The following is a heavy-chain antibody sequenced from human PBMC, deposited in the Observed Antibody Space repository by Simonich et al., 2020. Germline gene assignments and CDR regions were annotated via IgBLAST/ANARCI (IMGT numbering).Heavy chain of an antibody. CDR2: IYHIGAT. CDR1: GYSISSGYY. D-gene: IGHD6-13*01. CDR3: ARVVGLAAAAADGAFDI. V-gene: IGHV4-38-2*01. Sequence: QVQLQESGPGLVKPSETLSLTCAVSGYSISSGYYWGWIRQPPGNGLEWIGSIYHIGATNYNPSHTGRVTISVDTSKNQFSLRLSSVTAADTAVYYCARVVGLAAAAADGAFDIWGQGTMVTVSS. J-gene: IGHJ3*02.